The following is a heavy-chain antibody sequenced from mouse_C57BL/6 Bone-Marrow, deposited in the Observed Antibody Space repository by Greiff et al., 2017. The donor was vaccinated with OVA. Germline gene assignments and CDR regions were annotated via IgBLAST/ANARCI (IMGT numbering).Heavy chain of an antibody. Sequence: EVKLMESGGGLVKPGGSLKLSCAASGFTFSSYAMSWVRQTPEQRLEWVATISDGGSYTYYPDNVKGRFTISRDNAKNNLYLQMSHLKSEDTAMYYCARDTDYGHVDYWGQGTTLTVSS. CDR1: GFTFSSYA. D-gene: IGHD2-4*01. V-gene: IGHV5-4*01. J-gene: IGHJ2*01. CDR3: ARDTDYGHVDY. CDR2: ISDGGSYT.